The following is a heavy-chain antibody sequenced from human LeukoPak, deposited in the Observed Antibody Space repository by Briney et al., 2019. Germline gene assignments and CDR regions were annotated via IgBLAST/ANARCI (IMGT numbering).Heavy chain of an antibody. CDR3: AKSSVRGVDSFDY. Sequence: GGSLRLSCAASGFTFSNFAMSWVRQAPGKGLEWVSSISGTGVSTHCADSARGRFTISRDYSKNTLYLRMSSLRAEDTAVYYCAKSSVRGVDSFDYWGQGTLVTVSS. V-gene: IGHV3-23*01. CDR2: ISGTGVST. CDR1: GFTFSNFA. D-gene: IGHD3-10*01. J-gene: IGHJ4*02.